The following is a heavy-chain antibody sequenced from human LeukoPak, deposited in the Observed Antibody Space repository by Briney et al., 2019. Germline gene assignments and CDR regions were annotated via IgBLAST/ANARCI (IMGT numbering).Heavy chain of an antibody. CDR3: ARDRGFFDY. Sequence: AGGSLRLSCAASEFTFSDYWMTGVRQAPGKGLEWVANIKPDGSEQNYVDSVKGRFTISRDNVKNSLYLQMNSLRVEDTAVYFCARDRGFFDYWGQGTLVTVSS. CDR2: IKPDGSEQ. V-gene: IGHV3-7*01. J-gene: IGHJ4*02. CDR1: EFTFSDYW.